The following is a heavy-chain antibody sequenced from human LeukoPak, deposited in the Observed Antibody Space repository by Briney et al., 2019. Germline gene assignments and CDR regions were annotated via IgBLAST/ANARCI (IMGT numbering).Heavy chain of an antibody. CDR3: AREESAYCSSTSCHGANWFDP. Sequence: GGSLRLSCAASGFTFSSYGMNWVRQAPGKGLEWVSYISSSGSTIYYADSVKGRFTISRDNAKNSLYLQMNSLRAEDTAVYYCAREESAYCSSTSCHGANWFDPWGQGTLVTVSS. V-gene: IGHV3-48*03. CDR2: ISSSGSTI. D-gene: IGHD2-2*01. J-gene: IGHJ5*02. CDR1: GFTFSSYG.